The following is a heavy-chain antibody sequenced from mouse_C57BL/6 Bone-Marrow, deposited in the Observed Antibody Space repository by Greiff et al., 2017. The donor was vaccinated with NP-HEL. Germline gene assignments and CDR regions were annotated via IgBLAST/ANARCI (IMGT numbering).Heavy chain of an antibody. V-gene: IGHV5-4*03. CDR2: ISDGGSYT. CDR3: ARCYGSSYHWYFDV. CDR1: GFTFSSYA. J-gene: IGHJ1*03. Sequence: EVKLQESGGGLVKPGGSLKLSCAASGFTFSSYAMSWVRQTPEKRLEWVATISDGGSYTYYPDNVKGRFTISRDNAKNNLYLQMSHLKSEDTAMYYCARCYGSSYHWYFDVWGTGTTVTVSS. D-gene: IGHD1-1*01.